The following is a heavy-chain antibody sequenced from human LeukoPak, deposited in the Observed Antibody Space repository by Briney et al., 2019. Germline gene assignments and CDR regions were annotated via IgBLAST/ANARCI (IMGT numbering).Heavy chain of an antibody. V-gene: IGHV1-18*01. Sequence: ASVKVSCKASGYTFNRYGISWVRQAPGQGLEWMGWISAYNGNTKYSQKVQGRVTMTTDTSTSTAYMELRSLRSDVTAVYYCARVTGYMIEDYFDYWGQGTLVTVSS. D-gene: IGHD3-22*01. CDR3: ARVTGYMIEDYFDY. J-gene: IGHJ4*02. CDR2: ISAYNGNT. CDR1: GYTFNRYG.